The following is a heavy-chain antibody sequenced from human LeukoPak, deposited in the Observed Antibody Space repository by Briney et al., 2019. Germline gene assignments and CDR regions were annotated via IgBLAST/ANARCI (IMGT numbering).Heavy chain of an antibody. CDR1: GFTVSSNY. CDR2: IYSGGST. V-gene: IGHV3-53*01. J-gene: IGHJ6*03. CDR3: ARVPVIAARPHYYYMDV. Sequence: GGSLRLSCAASGFTVSSNYMSWVRQAPGKGLEWVSVIYSGGSTYYADSVKGRFTISRDNSKNTLYLQMNSLRAEDTAVYYCARVPVIAARPHYYYMDVWGKGTTVTVSS. D-gene: IGHD6-6*01.